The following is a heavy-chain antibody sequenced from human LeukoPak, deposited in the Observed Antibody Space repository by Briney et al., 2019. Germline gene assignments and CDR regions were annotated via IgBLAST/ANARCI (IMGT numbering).Heavy chain of an antibody. D-gene: IGHD3-3*01. J-gene: IGHJ4*02. Sequence: GASVKVSCTASGYTFTSYDFSWVRQAPGQGLEWMGWISAYNGNTNYAQKLQGRVTMTTDTSTSTAYMELRSLRSDDTAVYYCARGYYDFWSGYYPYFDYWGQGTLVTVSS. CDR3: ARGYYDFWSGYYPYFDY. CDR1: GYTFTSYD. V-gene: IGHV1-18*01. CDR2: ISAYNGNT.